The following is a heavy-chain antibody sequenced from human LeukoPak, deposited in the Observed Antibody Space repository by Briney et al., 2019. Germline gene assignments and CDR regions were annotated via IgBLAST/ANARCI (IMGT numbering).Heavy chain of an antibody. CDR3: AGGRPYYYDSSGYYHGTFDY. CDR2: INPSGGST. J-gene: IGHJ4*02. Sequence: VASVKVSCKASGYTFTSYYMHWVRQAPGQGLEWMGIINPSGGSTSYAQKFQGRVTMTRDTSTSIVYMELSSLRSEDTAVYYCAGGRPYYYDSSGYYHGTFDYWGQGTLVTVSS. V-gene: IGHV1-46*01. CDR1: GYTFTSYY. D-gene: IGHD3-22*01.